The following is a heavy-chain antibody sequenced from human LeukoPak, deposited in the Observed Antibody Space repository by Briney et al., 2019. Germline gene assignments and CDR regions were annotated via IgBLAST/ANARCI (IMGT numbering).Heavy chain of an antibody. CDR3: VRGNYYDSSGKSPFDD. CDR2: INSDGSST. CDR1: GFTFSSYS. J-gene: IGHJ4*02. D-gene: IGHD3-22*01. Sequence: GGSLRLSCAASGFTFSSYSMNWVRQAPGKGLVWVSRINSDGSSTSYADSVKGRFTISRDNAKNTLYLQMNSLRAEDTAVYYCVRGNYYDSSGKSPFDDWGQGTLVTVSS. V-gene: IGHV3-74*01.